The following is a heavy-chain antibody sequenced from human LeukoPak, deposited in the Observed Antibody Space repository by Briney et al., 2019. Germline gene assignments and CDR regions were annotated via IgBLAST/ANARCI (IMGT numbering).Heavy chain of an antibody. CDR3: AKDFSDCTNGVCYTEYYYMDV. V-gene: IGHV3-23*01. J-gene: IGHJ6*03. D-gene: IGHD2-8*01. CDR1: GFTFSSYA. CDR2: ISGSGGST. Sequence: GGSLRLSCAASGFTFSSYAMSWVRQAPGKGLEWVSAISGSGGSTYYADSVKGRFTISRDNSKNTLYLQMNSLRAEDTAVYYCAKDFSDCTNGVCYTEYYYMDVWGKGTTVTVSS.